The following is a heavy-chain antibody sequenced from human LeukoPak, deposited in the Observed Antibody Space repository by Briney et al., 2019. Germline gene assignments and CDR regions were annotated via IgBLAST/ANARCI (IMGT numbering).Heavy chain of an antibody. Sequence: GSLRLSCAASGFTFSSYAMSWVRQAPGKGLEWVSAISGSGGSTYYADSVKGRFTISRDNSKNTLYLQMNSLRAEDTAVYYCATHSYYYGSGSYPHYLDYWGQGTLVTVSS. CDR2: ISGSGGST. CDR1: GFTFSSYA. J-gene: IGHJ4*02. V-gene: IGHV3-23*01. CDR3: ATHSYYYGSGSYPHYLDY. D-gene: IGHD3-10*01.